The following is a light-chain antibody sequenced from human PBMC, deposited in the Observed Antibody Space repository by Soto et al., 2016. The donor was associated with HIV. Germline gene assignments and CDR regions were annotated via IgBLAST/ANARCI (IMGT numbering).Light chain of an antibody. CDR2: AAS. V-gene: IGKV1-9*01. J-gene: IGKJ5*01. CDR3: QHLNNYLIT. CDR1: QGTSTY. Sequence: DLQLTQSPSFLSASVGDRVTITCRASQGTSTYLAWYQQKPGKVPKLLIYAASTLQSGVPSRFSGSGSGTEFTLTISSLQPEDFATYYCQHLNNYLITFGQGTRLEIK.